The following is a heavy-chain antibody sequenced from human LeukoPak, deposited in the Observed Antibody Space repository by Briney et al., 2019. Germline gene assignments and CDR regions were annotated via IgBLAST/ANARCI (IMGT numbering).Heavy chain of an antibody. J-gene: IGHJ4*02. CDR3: AKDDRWLQFCC. Sequence: GGSLRLSCAASGFTFSGYAMNWVRQAPGKGLEWVSGIIPSGHTTYYADSVRGRFTISRDNSRNTVYLQMNSLRAEDTAVYYCAKDDRWLQFCCWGQGTLVTVSA. CDR2: IIPSGHTT. V-gene: IGHV3-23*01. CDR1: GFTFSGYA. D-gene: IGHD5-24*01.